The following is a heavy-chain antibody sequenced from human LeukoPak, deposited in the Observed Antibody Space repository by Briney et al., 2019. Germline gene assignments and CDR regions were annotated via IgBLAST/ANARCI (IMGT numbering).Heavy chain of an antibody. D-gene: IGHD6-6*01. CDR1: GGSISSGGYS. CDR3: ARDPYSSSSIGWDFDL. Sequence: SETLSLTCAVSGGSISSGGYSWSWIRQPPGKGLEWIGYIYHSGSTYYNPSLKSRVTISVDRSKNQFSLKLSSVTAADTAVYYCARDPYSSSSIGWDFDLWGRGTLVTVSS. J-gene: IGHJ2*01. CDR2: IYHSGST. V-gene: IGHV4-30-2*01.